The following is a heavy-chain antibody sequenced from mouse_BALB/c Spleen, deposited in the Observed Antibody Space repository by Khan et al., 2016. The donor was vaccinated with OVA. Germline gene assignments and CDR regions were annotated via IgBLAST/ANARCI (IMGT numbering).Heavy chain of an antibody. V-gene: IGHV14-3*02. CDR2: IDPANGNT. J-gene: IGHJ4*01. CDR3: AFRGDIYDTYYGYAMDY. D-gene: IGHD2-3*01. CDR1: GFNIKDTY. Sequence: VQLQQSGAELVKPGASVKLSCTASGFNIKDTYMHWVKQRPEQGLEWIGRIDPANGNTQYDPKFQGKATITDDTSSNTAYLQLSSLTSEDTAVXYWAFRGDIYDTYYGYAMDYWGQGTSVTVSS.